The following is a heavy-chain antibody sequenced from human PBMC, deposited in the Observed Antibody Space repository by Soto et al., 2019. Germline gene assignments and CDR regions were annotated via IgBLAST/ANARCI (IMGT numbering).Heavy chain of an antibody. V-gene: IGHV3-23*01. D-gene: IGHD3-10*01. Sequence: EVQLLESGGGLVQPGGSLTVSCAASGFTFSSYAMSWVRQAPGKGLEWVAHISGAGGSTYYADSVKGRFTISRDNSKNTLYLQANSLRAEDTAVYYCAKDLRGGSGSRNLDYWGQGTLVTVSS. J-gene: IGHJ4*02. CDR3: AKDLRGGSGSRNLDY. CDR2: ISGAGGST. CDR1: GFTFSSYA.